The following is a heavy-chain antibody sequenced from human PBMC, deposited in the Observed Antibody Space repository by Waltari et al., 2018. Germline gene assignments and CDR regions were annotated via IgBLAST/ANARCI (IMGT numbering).Heavy chain of an antibody. D-gene: IGHD6-6*01. Sequence: QVQLQESGPGLVKPSETLSLTCPVSGGSISSYYWSWIRQPPGKGLEWVGYIYYSGRTIYNPTRKGRGSISVDTSNNQFSLKRSSGTAADTAVYYCARKRGIAARPGGWFDPWGQGTLVTVSS. CDR1: GGSISSYY. CDR3: ARKRGIAARPGGWFDP. J-gene: IGHJ5*02. CDR2: IYYSGRT. V-gene: IGHV4-59*01.